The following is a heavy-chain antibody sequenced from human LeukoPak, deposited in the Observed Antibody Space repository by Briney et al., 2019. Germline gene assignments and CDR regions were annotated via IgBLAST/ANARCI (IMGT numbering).Heavy chain of an antibody. CDR2: INTNTGNP. CDR3: ARDPPNIVVVVAATHYYYYGMDV. V-gene: IGHV7-4-1*02. Sequence: ASVKVSCKASGYTFTSYAMNWVRQAPGQGLEWMGWINTNTGNPTYAQGFTGRFVFSLDTSVSTAYLQISSLKAEDTAVYYCARDPPNIVVVVAATHYYYYGMDVWGQGTTVTVSS. D-gene: IGHD2-15*01. J-gene: IGHJ6*02. CDR1: GYTFTSYA.